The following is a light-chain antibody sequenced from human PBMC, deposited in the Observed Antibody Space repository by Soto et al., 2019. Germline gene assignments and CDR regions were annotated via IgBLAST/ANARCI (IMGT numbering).Light chain of an antibody. Sequence: QSVLTQHASVSGSPGQSITISCTGTSSDVGGYNYVSWYQQHPGKAPKLMIYEVSNRPSGVSNRFSGSKSGNTASLTISGLQADDEADYYCSSYTSSSTLYVFGTGTKGTAL. J-gene: IGLJ1*01. V-gene: IGLV2-14*01. CDR1: SSDVGGYNY. CDR2: EVS. CDR3: SSYTSSSTLYV.